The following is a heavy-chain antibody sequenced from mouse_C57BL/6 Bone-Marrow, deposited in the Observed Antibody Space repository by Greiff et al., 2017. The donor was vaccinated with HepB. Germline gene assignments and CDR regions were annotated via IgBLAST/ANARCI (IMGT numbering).Heavy chain of an antibody. J-gene: IGHJ4*01. V-gene: IGHV5-4*03. CDR1: GFTFSSYA. CDR2: ISDGGSYT. CDR3: ARGDYDYGYYAMDY. Sequence: DVMLVESGGGLVKPGGSLKLSCAASGFTFSSYAMSWVRQTPEKRLEWVATISDGGSYTYYPDNVKGRFTISRDNAKNNLYLQMSHLKSEDTAMYYCARGDYDYGYYAMDYWGQGTSVTVSS. D-gene: IGHD2-4*01.